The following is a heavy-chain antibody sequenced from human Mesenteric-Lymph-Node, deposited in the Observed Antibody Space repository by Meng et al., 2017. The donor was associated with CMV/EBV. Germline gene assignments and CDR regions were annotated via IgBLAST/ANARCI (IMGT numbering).Heavy chain of an antibody. CDR2: IKQDGSEK. CDR3: ARTLGNHNIVVALNYFYYSMDV. Sequence: GESLKISCAASGFTFSSSWMSWVRQAPGKGLEWVAHIKQDGSEKYYVDSVKGRFTISRDNSKNTLYLQMNSLRAEDTAVYYCARTLGNHNIVVALNYFYYSMDVWGQGTTVTVFS. J-gene: IGHJ6*02. CDR1: GFTFSSSW. V-gene: IGHV3-7*01. D-gene: IGHD2-15*01.